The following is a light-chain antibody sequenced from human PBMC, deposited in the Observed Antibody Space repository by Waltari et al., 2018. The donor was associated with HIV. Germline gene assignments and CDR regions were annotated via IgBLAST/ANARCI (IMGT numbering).Light chain of an antibody. CDR1: ALPRRY. V-gene: IGLV3-10*01. CDR2: EDS. J-gene: IGLJ2*01. Sequence: SYELTQPPSVSVSPGQTARITCSGDALPRRYAYWYQQKSGKAPVLVIYEDSKRPSGIAKRCSGSSSATMATLTISGAQVEDEADYYCYSTASSGNLVVFGGGTKLTVL. CDR3: YSTASSGNLVV.